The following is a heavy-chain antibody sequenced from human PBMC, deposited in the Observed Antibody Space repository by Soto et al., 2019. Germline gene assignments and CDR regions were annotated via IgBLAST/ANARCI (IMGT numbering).Heavy chain of an antibody. D-gene: IGHD4-17*01. CDR2: IYYSGST. V-gene: IGHV4-4*02. Sequence: QVQLQESGPGLVKPSGTLSLTCTVSGGSISSSNWWNWVRQSPGKGLEWIAEIYYSGSTNYNPSLKSRVTRSVDNSNNQFSLKLSSVTAADTAVYYCAKATPGQLRLFESWGQGTKVTVSS. CDR1: GGSISSSNW. J-gene: IGHJ4*02. CDR3: AKATPGQLRLFES.